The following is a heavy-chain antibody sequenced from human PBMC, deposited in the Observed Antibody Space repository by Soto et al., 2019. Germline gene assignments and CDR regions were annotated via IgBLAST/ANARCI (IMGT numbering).Heavy chain of an antibody. V-gene: IGHV1-46*01. J-gene: IGHJ5*02. D-gene: IGHD2-21*02. CDR1: GYTFTSYY. Sequence: QVQLVQSGAEVKKPGASVKVSCKASGYTFTSYYMHWVRQAPGQGLEWMGIINPSGGSTSYAQKFQGRVTMTRDTSTSTVYMELSSLRSEDTAVYYCAREEVGTEVREDNWFDPWGQGTLVTVSS. CDR3: AREEVGTEVREDNWFDP. CDR2: INPSGGST.